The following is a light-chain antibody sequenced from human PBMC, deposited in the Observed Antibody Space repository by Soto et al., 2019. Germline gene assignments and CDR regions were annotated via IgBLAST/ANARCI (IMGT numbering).Light chain of an antibody. Sequence: EIVLTQSPGTLSLSPGERATLSCRASQSVSSSYLAWYQQTPGQAPRLLIYGASSRATAIPDRFSGSGSGTDFTLTISRLEPEDFAVYYCQQYGSSPTFGGGTKV. V-gene: IGKV3-20*01. CDR1: QSVSSSY. J-gene: IGKJ4*01. CDR3: QQYGSSPT. CDR2: GAS.